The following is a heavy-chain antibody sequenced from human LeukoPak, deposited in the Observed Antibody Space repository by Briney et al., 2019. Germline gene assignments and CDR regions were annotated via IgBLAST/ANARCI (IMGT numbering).Heavy chain of an antibody. CDR1: GGSFSDYY. Sequence: PSETLSLTCTVYGGSFSDYYWSWIRQPPAQGLEWIGEINHSGSTNYSPSLKRRVTISVDTSNNQFSLKLSSVTAADTAVYYCARGGRSYYDSSGYYYSWGQGILVTVSS. V-gene: IGHV4-34*01. J-gene: IGHJ4*02. D-gene: IGHD3-22*01. CDR2: INHSGST. CDR3: ARGGRSYYDSSGYYYS.